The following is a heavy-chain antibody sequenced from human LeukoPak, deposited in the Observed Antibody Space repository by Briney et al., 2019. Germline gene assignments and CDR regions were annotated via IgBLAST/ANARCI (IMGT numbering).Heavy chain of an antibody. CDR1: GFTFRSYS. J-gene: IGHJ4*02. Sequence: PGGSLRLSCAASGFTFRSYSMTWVRQAPGKGLEWVSVIYSGGSTYYADSVKGRFTISRDNSKNTLYLQMNSLRAEDTAVYYCARGNEYGDYYFDYWGQGTLVTVSS. CDR2: IYSGGST. CDR3: ARGNEYGDYYFDY. V-gene: IGHV3-66*01. D-gene: IGHD4-17*01.